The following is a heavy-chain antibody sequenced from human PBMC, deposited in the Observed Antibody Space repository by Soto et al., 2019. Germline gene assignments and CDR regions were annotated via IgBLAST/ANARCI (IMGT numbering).Heavy chain of an antibody. D-gene: IGHD2-2*01. CDR1: GGTFSSYA. CDR2: IIPIFGTA. CDR3: VIVVVPAAMGYFDY. J-gene: IGHJ4*02. Sequence: GASVKVSCKASGGTFSSYAISWVRQAPGQGLEWMGGIIPIFGTANYAQKFQGRVTITADESTSTAYMELSSLRSEDTAVYYCVIVVVPAAMGYFDYWGQGTLVTSPQ. V-gene: IGHV1-69*13.